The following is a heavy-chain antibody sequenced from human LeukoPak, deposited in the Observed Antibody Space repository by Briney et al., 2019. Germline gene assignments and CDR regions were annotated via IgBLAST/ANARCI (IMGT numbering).Heavy chain of an antibody. CDR3: ARVSYYGSGDY. V-gene: IGHV4-39*07. D-gene: IGHD3-10*01. J-gene: IGHJ4*02. CDR2: IYYSGST. Sequence: PSETLSLTCTVSGGSISSTSYYWGWIRQPPGKGLEWVGSIYYSGSTYYSPSLKSRVTISVDTSKNQFSLKLSSVTAADTAVYYCARVSYYGSGDYWGQGTLVTVSS. CDR1: GGSISSTSYY.